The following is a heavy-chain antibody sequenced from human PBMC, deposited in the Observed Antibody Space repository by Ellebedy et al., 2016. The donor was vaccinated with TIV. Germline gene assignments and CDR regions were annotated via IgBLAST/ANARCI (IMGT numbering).Heavy chain of an antibody. CDR3: AKVIGGEIVVIPNDY. V-gene: IGHV3-23*01. CDR1: GFTFSSYA. J-gene: IGHJ4*02. D-gene: IGHD3-22*01. Sequence: GESLKISCAASGFTFSSYAMSWVRQAPGKGLEWVSAISGSGGSTYYADSVKGRFTISRDNSKNTLYLQMNSLRAEDTAVYYCAKVIGGEIVVIPNDYWGQGTLVTVSS. CDR2: ISGSGGST.